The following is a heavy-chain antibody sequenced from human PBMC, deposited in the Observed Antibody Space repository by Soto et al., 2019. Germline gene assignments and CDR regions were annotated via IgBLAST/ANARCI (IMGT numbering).Heavy chain of an antibody. CDR3: TVAPANINWFDP. J-gene: IGHJ5*02. CDR2: IFHSGST. CDR1: SGSITSDNW. D-gene: IGHD2-15*01. V-gene: IGHV4-4*02. Sequence: SETLSLTCAVSSGSITSDNWWGWVRQPPETGLEWIGQIFHSGSTNYNPSLKSRVTISVDKSKNQFSLKLSSVTTADTAMYYCTVAPANINWFDPWGQGTLVTVS.